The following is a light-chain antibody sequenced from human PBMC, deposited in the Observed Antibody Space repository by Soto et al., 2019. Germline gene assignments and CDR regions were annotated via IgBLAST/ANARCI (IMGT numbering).Light chain of an antibody. CDR2: QTS. CDR3: HQRQSWPRT. J-gene: IGKJ1*01. CDR1: QYINTR. Sequence: DIVLTQSPATLSLSPGDRVTLSCRASQYINTRLAWYQHRPGQAPRLLIYQTSLRAAGIPARFSASGSGTDFTLTISDVQPEDFALYYCHQRQSWPRTFGQGTKVDIK. V-gene: IGKV3-11*01.